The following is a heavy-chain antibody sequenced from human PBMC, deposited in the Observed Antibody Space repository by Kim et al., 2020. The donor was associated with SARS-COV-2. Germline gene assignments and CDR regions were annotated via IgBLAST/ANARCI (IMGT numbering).Heavy chain of an antibody. CDR2: ISYDGSNK. CDR3: ARTIGGNSAYRGMDV. Sequence: GGSLRLSCAASGFTFSSYAMHWVRQAPGKGLEWVAVISYDGSNKYYADSVKGRFTISRDNSKNTLYLQMNSLRAEDTAVYYCARTIGGNSAYRGMDVWG. J-gene: IGHJ6*02. D-gene: IGHD2-21*02. V-gene: IGHV3-30-3*01. CDR1: GFTFSSYA.